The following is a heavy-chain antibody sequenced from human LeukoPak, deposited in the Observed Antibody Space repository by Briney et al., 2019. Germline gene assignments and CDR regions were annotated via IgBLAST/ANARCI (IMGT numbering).Heavy chain of an antibody. Sequence: SQTLSLTCAISGDSVSGNSPAWNWIRQSPSSGLEWLGRTYDRSKWYNDYAVSVKSRITIDSDTSKNQFSLQLNSVTPEDTAVYYCAREESRGYYFDSWGQGILVSVSS. CDR3: AREESRGYYFDS. J-gene: IGHJ4*02. D-gene: IGHD2/OR15-2a*01. CDR2: TYDRSKWYN. CDR1: GDSVSGNSPA. V-gene: IGHV6-1*01.